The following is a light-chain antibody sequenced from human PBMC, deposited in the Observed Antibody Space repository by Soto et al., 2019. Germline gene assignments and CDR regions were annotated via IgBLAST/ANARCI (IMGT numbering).Light chain of an antibody. Sequence: EIVLTQSPGTLSLSPGARATLSCRASPSVSSRYLASYQHKPGQAPRLFISGASTRATGIPDRCSGSGSGTDFTYTISRLAPQDFAGYYCQEYGNSRWQFGHGTKVEIK. CDR3: QEYGNSRWQ. J-gene: IGKJ1*01. CDR2: GAS. CDR1: PSVSSRY. V-gene: IGKV3-20*01.